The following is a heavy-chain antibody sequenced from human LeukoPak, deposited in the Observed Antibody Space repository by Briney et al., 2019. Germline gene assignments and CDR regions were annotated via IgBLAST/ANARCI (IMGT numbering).Heavy chain of an antibody. CDR3: AVGSYYFDY. Sequence: GGSLRLSCAASGLAFSTYAMNWVRQAPGKGLEWVSGISGSSASTYYADSVKGRFTIPRDNSKNTLYVQMNSLRAEDTAVYYCAVGSYYFDYWGQGTLVTVSS. J-gene: IGHJ4*02. D-gene: IGHD3-10*01. CDR2: ISGSSAST. V-gene: IGHV3-23*01. CDR1: GLAFSTYA.